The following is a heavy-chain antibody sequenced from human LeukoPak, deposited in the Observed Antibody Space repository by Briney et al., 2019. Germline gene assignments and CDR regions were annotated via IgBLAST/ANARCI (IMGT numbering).Heavy chain of an antibody. CDR3: AKISSGWYDYYYGMDV. V-gene: IGHV4-39*01. J-gene: IGHJ6*02. Sequence: SETLSLTCTVSGGSISSSSYYWGWIRQPPGKGLEWIGSTYYSGSTYYNPSLKSRVTISVDTSKNQFSLKLSSVTAADTAVYYCAKISSGWYDYYYGMDVWGQGTTVTVSS. D-gene: IGHD6-19*01. CDR2: TYYSGST. CDR1: GGSISSSSYY.